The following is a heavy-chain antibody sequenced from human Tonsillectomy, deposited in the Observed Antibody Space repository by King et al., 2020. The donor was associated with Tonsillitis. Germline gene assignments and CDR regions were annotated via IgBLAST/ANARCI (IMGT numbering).Heavy chain of an antibody. V-gene: IGHV3-21*01. Sequence: VQLVESGGDLVKPGGSLRLSCAASGFTFSDYAMNWVRHAPGEGLEWVSSISISSSYIYYADSMKGRFSISRDNAKNSLYLQMKSLRVEDTAVYYCASSRSDILTGYPLSPIDYWGQGTLVTVSS. CDR1: GFTFSDYA. CDR2: ISISSSYI. CDR3: ASSRSDILTGYPLSPIDY. D-gene: IGHD3-9*01. J-gene: IGHJ4*02.